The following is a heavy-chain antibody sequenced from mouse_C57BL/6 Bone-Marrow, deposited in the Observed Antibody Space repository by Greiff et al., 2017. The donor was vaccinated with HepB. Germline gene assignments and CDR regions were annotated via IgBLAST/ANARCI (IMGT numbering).Heavy chain of an antibody. CDR2: IDPENGDT. Sequence: DVQLQESGAELVRPGASVKLSCTASGFNIKDDYMHWVKQRPEQGLEWIGWIDPENGDTEYASKFQGKATITADTSSNTAYLQLSSLTSEDTAVYYCTDDYGSRDYWGQGTTLTVTS. CDR1: GFNIKDDY. D-gene: IGHD1-1*01. J-gene: IGHJ2*01. CDR3: TDDYGSRDY. V-gene: IGHV14-4*01.